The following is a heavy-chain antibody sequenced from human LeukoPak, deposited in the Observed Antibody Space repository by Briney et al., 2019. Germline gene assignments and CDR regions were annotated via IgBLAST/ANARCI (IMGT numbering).Heavy chain of an antibody. CDR3: ARAPLMTTVTTGDWFDP. J-gene: IGHJ5*02. Sequence: SETLSLTCTVSGGSISSYYWSWIRQPPGKGLEWIGYIYYSGSTNYNPSLKSRVTISVDTSKNQFSLKLSSVTAADTAVYYCARAPLMTTVTTGDWFDPWGQGTLVTVSS. CDR2: IYYSGST. CDR1: GGSISSYY. V-gene: IGHV4-59*08. D-gene: IGHD4-17*01.